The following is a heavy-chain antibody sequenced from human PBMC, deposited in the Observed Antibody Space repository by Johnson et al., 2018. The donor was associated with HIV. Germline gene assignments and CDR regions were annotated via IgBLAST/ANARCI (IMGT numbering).Heavy chain of an antibody. CDR3: ARVGITIFGVVIGAFDI. Sequence: VQLVESGGGLVQPGGSLRLSCAASGLTFSRYWMNWVRQAPGKGLEWVANIKEDGSEKHSADSVKGRFTISRDNAKNSLYLQMNSLRAEDTAVYYCARVGITIFGVVIGAFDIWGQGTMVTVSS. J-gene: IGHJ3*02. CDR1: GLTFSRYW. D-gene: IGHD3-3*01. CDR2: IKEDGSEK. V-gene: IGHV3-7*01.